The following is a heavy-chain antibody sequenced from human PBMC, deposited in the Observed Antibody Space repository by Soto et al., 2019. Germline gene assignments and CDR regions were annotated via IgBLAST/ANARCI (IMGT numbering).Heavy chain of an antibody. CDR1: FTRKR. CDR2: ISAYNGNT. J-gene: IGHJ4*01. CDR3: SRVIWYYYGSGSYEDY. V-gene: IGHV1-18*01. Sequence: FTRKRIPWVRQAPGQGLEWMRWISAYNGNTNYAQKLHGSVTMTTDTSTSTAYMELSSLSSVDTALYSSSRVIWYYYGSGSYEDYWG. D-gene: IGHD3-10*01.